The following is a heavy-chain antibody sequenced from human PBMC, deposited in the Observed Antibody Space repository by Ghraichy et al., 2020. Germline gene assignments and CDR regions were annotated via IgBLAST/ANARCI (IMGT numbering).Heavy chain of an antibody. D-gene: IGHD6-13*01. J-gene: IGHJ5*02. V-gene: IGHV3-23*01. CDR1: GFTFSSYA. Sequence: GGSLRLSCAASGFTFSSYAMSWVRQAPGKGLEWVSAISGSGGSTYYAESVKGRFTISRDNFKNTLYLQMNSLRAEDTAVSYCAKSRPLSYSSSWQRFDPWGQGTLVTVSS. CDR3: AKSRPLSYSSSWQRFDP. CDR2: ISGSGGST.